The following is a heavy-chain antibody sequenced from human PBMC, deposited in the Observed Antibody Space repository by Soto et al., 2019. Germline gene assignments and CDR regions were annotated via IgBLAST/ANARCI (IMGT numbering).Heavy chain of an antibody. CDR1: GITFSNSA. J-gene: IGHJ4*02. CDR2: ISYDGKNQ. V-gene: IGHV3-30*04. Sequence: GGSLRLSCAVSGITFSNSAMHWVRQAPGKGLDWVAFISYDGKNQYYSDSVKGRFTISRDNSRNTLYLQMNSLRAEDTAVYYCARVCELQHAIGYWGQGTLVTVS. CDR3: ARVCELQHAIGY. D-gene: IGHD1-7*01.